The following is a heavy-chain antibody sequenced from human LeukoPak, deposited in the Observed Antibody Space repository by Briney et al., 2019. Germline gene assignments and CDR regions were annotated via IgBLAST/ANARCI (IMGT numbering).Heavy chain of an antibody. CDR1: GYTFTGHY. Sequence: ASVKVSCKASGYTFTGHYIQWVRQAPGQGLEWMGWINPNTGGTNYAQKFQGRVTMTRDTSISTTYMELSRLRSDDTAVYYCAKGELSLPGQRSDYYYYYYMDVWGKGTTVTISS. D-gene: IGHD3-16*02. CDR3: AKGELSLPGQRSDYYYYYYMDV. V-gene: IGHV1-2*02. CDR2: INPNTGGT. J-gene: IGHJ6*03.